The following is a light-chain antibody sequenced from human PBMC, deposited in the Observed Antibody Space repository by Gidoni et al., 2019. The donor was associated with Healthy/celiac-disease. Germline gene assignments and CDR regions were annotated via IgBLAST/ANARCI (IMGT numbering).Light chain of an antibody. Sequence: IVLTQSPPTLSLSPGERATLSCRASQSVSSYLAWYQQKPGQAPRLLIYDASNRATGIPARFSGSGSGTDFTLTISSLEPEDFAVYYCQQRSNWPVLTFXQXTKLEIK. J-gene: IGKJ2*01. CDR3: QQRSNWPVLT. CDR1: QSVSSY. CDR2: DAS. V-gene: IGKV3-11*01.